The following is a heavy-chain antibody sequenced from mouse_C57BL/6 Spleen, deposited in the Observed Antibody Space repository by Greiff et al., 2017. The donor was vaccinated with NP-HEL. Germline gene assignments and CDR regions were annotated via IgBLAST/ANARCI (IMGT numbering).Heavy chain of an antibody. CDR3: ARHRDDYDGPFEY. CDR1: GFTFSSYG. CDR2: ISSGGSYT. J-gene: IGHJ2*01. D-gene: IGHD2-4*01. V-gene: IGHV5-6*01. Sequence: EVQLVESGGDLVKPGGSLKLSCAASGFTFSSYGMSWVRQTPDKRLEWVATISSGGSYTSYPDSVKGRSTISRDNAKNTLYLQMSSLKSEDTAMYYGARHRDDYDGPFEYWGQGTTLTVSS.